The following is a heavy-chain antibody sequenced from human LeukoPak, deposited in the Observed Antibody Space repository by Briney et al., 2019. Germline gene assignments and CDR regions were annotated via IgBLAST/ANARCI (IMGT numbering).Heavy chain of an antibody. D-gene: IGHD6-25*01. V-gene: IGHV3-66*02. CDR1: GFTFSTYG. J-gene: IGHJ5*02. Sequence: PGGSLRLSCAASGFTFSTYGINWVRQAPGKGLEWVSVIYSGGSTYYADSVKGRFTISRDNSKNTLYLQMNSLRPDDTAVYYCARDRTAASWFDPWGQGTLVTVSS. CDR2: IYSGGST. CDR3: ARDRTAASWFDP.